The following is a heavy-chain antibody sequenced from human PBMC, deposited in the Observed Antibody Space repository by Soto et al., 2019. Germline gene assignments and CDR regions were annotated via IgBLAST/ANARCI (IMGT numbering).Heavy chain of an antibody. J-gene: IGHJ6*02. Sequence: SVKVSCKVSGGAFTNYSLNWVCHAPGQGLEWLGGIIPLHNTSNYSLKLLGRGSVTADISSNTVYMHLSGLTSDDTATYYCAIWSNWNPLYYRGMDVWGQGTTVTVSS. D-gene: IGHD1-20*01. CDR1: GGAFTNYS. CDR2: IIPLHNTS. V-gene: IGHV1-69*08. CDR3: AIWSNWNPLYYRGMDV.